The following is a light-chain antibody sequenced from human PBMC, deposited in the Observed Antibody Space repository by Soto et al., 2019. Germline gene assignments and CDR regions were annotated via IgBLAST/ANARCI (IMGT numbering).Light chain of an antibody. J-gene: IGLJ1*01. CDR2: GST. Sequence: QSVLTQPPSLSGAPGQRVTISCTGCGSNIGAPYDVHWYQHLPGTAPKLLIYGSTNRPSGVPGRFSGSKSGTSASLAITGLQAEDEADYYCQSYDSSLSGYVFGAGTKLTVL. V-gene: IGLV1-40*01. CDR1: GSNIGAPYD. CDR3: QSYDSSLSGYV.